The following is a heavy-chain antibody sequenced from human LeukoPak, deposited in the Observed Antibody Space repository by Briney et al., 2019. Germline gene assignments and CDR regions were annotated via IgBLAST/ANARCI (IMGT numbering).Heavy chain of an antibody. CDR1: GGSFSGYY. CDR3: ARDVATIRNWFDP. CDR2: INHSGST. J-gene: IGHJ5*02. D-gene: IGHD5-12*01. Sequence: SETLSLTCAVYGGSFSGYYWSWIRQPPGKGLEWIGEINHSGSTNYNPSLKSRVTISVDTSKNQFSLKLSSVTAADTAVYYCARDVATIRNWFDPWGQGTLVTVSS. V-gene: IGHV4-34*01.